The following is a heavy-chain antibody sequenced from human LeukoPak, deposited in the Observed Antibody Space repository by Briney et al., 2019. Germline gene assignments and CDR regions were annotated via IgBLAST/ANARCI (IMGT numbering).Heavy chain of an antibody. J-gene: IGHJ6*02. CDR1: GFTFSSYG. CDR3: AKGGHPTRYYYGMDV. V-gene: IGHV3-33*03. D-gene: IGHD2-15*01. Sequence: PGGSLRLSCAASGFTFSSYGMHWVRQAPGKGLEWVAVIWYDGSNKYYADSVKGRFTISRDNAKNSLFLQMNSLRTEDTALYYCAKGGHPTRYYYGMDVWGQGTTVTVSS. CDR2: IWYDGSNK.